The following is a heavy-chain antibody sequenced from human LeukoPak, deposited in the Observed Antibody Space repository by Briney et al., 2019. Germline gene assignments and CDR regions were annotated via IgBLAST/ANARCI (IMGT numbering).Heavy chain of an antibody. Sequence: GGSLRLSCATSGFTFSTYAMTWVRQAPGKGLEWVSAIDIYSAKTNYADSVKGRFTISRDNSKNTLYLKMNSLRAEDTAVYYCAKDPGFMTYDYWGQGTLVTVSS. V-gene: IGHV3-23*01. CDR2: IDIYSAKT. CDR3: AKDPGFMTYDY. J-gene: IGHJ4*02. CDR1: GFTFSTYA. D-gene: IGHD3-16*01.